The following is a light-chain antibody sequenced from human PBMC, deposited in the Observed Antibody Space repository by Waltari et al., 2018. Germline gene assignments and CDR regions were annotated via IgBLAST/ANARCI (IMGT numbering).Light chain of an antibody. V-gene: IGLV1-47*01. CDR1: SSNIGSNY. Sequence: QSVLTQPPSASGTPGQRVTISCSGSSSNIGSNYVYWYQQLPGTAPKPLIYRNNQRPSGVPDRFSGSKSGTSASLAISGLRSEDEADYYCAAWDDSLSGPCVVFGGGTKLTVL. CDR3: AAWDDSLSGPCVV. J-gene: IGLJ2*01. CDR2: RNN.